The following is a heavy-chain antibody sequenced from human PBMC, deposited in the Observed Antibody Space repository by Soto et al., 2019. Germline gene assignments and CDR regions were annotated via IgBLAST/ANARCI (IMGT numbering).Heavy chain of an antibody. D-gene: IGHD3-10*01. CDR1: GGSISSGGYY. J-gene: IGHJ4*02. V-gene: IGHV4-31*03. CDR2: IYYSGST. Sequence: SETLSLTCTVSGGSISSGGYYWSWIRQHPGKGLEWIGYIYYSGSTYYNPSLKSRVTISVDTSKNQFSLKLSSVTAADTAVYNCARENYGSGSYYPLYYFDYWGQGTLVTVSS. CDR3: ARENYGSGSYYPLYYFDY.